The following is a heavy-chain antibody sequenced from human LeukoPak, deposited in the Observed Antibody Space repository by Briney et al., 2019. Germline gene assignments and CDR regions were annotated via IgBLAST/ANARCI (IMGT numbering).Heavy chain of an antibody. J-gene: IGHJ1*01. Sequence: SETLSLTCAVYGGSFSGYYWSWIRQPPGKGLEWIGEINHSGSTNYNPSLKSRVTISVDTSKNQFSLKLSSVTAADTAVYYCAREAAGPRRRYFQHWGQGTLVTVSS. CDR2: INHSGST. V-gene: IGHV4-34*01. CDR3: AREAAGPRRRYFQH. CDR1: GGSFSGYY. D-gene: IGHD6-13*01.